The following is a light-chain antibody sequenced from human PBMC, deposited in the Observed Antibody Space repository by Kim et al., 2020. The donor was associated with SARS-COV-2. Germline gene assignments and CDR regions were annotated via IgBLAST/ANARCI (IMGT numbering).Light chain of an antibody. CDR3: QQYGSTVLT. CDR1: QSVSGSF. J-gene: IGKJ4*01. CDR2: AAS. Sequence: PGERATLSCRGSQSVSGSFLAWYQQKPGQAPRLLIHAASSRATGISDRFVGSGSGTDFTLTISRLEPEDFAVYYCQQYGSTVLTFGGGTKVDIK. V-gene: IGKV3-20*01.